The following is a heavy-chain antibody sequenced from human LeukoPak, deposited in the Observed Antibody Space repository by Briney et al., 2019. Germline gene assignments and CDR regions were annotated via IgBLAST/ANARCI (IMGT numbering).Heavy chain of an antibody. V-gene: IGHV1-18*01. J-gene: IGHJ6*03. D-gene: IGHD1-26*01. CDR3: ASRQVGATGDYYYYYYMDV. CDR1: GYTFTSYG. CDR2: ISAYNGNT. Sequence: GASVKVSCKASGYTFTSYGISWVRQAPGQGLEWMGWISAYNGNTNYAQKLQGRVTMTTDTSTSTAYMELRSLRSEDTAVYYCASRQVGATGDYYYYYYMDVWGKGTTVTVSS.